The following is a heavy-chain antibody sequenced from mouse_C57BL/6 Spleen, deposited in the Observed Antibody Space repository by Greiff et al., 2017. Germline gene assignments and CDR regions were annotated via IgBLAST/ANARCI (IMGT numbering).Heavy chain of an antibody. D-gene: IGHD3-2*02. CDR3: ALDSSGSGFAD. J-gene: IGHJ3*01. V-gene: IGHV1-15*01. CDR2: IDPETGGT. CDR1: GYTFTDYE. Sequence: QVQLKQSGAELVRPGASVTLSCKASGYTFTDYEMHWVKQTPVHGLEWIGAIDPETGGTAYNQKFKGKAILTADKSSSTAYMELRSLTSEDSAVYYCALDSSGSGFADWGQGTLVTVSA.